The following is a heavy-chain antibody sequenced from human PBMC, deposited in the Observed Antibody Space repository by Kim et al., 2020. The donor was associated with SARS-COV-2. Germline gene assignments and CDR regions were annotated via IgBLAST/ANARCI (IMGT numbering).Heavy chain of an antibody. CDR1: GFSFRNYE. J-gene: IGHJ3*02. V-gene: IGHV3-48*03. D-gene: IGHD2-15*01. Sequence: GGSLRLSCAASGFSFRNYEMNWVRQAPGKGLEWVSFISIAGNTYYADSVKGRFTTSRDNAKNSLYLQMNSLRAEDTAVYYCVREVNVTPDAFDIWGQGTMVSVSS. CDR3: VREVNVTPDAFDI. CDR2: ISIAGNT.